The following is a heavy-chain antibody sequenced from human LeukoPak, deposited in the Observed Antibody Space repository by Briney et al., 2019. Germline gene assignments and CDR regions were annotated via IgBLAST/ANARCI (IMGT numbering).Heavy chain of an antibody. CDR1: GGSISTRAFY. J-gene: IGHJ6*03. Sequence: PSETLSLTCTVSGGSISTRAFYWGWIRQPPGKGLEWIGSIYDSGNEFYNPSLKSRVTISADTSKNQFSLKLNSVTAADTAMYYCARQISDYYYYYMDVWGEGITVTVSS. V-gene: IGHV4-39*01. CDR2: IYDSGNE. CDR3: ARQISDYYYYYMDV. D-gene: IGHD2/OR15-2a*01.